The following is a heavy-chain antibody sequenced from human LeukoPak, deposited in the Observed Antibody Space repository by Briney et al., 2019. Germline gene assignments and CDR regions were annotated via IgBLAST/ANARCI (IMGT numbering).Heavy chain of an antibody. CDR3: ARGPYDYVWGSFMY. CDR2: INHSGST. D-gene: IGHD3-16*01. V-gene: IGHV4-34*01. CDR1: GGSFSGYY. Sequence: SKTLSLTCAVYGGSFSGYYWSWIRQPPGKGLEWIGEINHSGSTNYNPSLKSRVTISVDTSKNQFSLKLSSVTAADTAVYYCARGPYDYVWGSFMYWGQGTLVTVSS. J-gene: IGHJ4*02.